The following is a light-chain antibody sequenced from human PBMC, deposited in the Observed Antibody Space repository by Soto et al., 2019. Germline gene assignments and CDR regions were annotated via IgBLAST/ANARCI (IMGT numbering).Light chain of an antibody. Sequence: EIVLTQSPGTLSLSPGERATLSCRASQSVSNIYLAWYQQKPGQAPRLLIYGTSNRATGIPDRFVGSGSGTDFTLTISRLEPEDFAVYYCQQFGRSPRTLGQGTTVDIK. CDR1: QSVSNIY. CDR2: GTS. V-gene: IGKV3-20*01. CDR3: QQFGRSPRT. J-gene: IGKJ1*01.